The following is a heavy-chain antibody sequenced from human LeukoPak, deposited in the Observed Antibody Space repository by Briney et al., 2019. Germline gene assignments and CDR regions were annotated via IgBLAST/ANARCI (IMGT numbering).Heavy chain of an antibody. V-gene: IGHV4-4*07. CDR3: ARIYTGNYLDY. D-gene: IGHD1-1*01. Sequence: PSETLSLTCTVSGASISDSYWGWIRQPAGKGLEWIGRFYTSGTTTYNPSLKSRVTMSFDTSKNQFSVRLTSVTAADTAVYYCARIYTGNYLDYWGQGTLLTVSS. CDR2: FYTSGTT. J-gene: IGHJ4*02. CDR1: GASISDSY.